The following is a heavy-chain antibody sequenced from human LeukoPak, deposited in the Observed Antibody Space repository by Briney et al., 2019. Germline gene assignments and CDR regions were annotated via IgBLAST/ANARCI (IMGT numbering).Heavy chain of an antibody. CDR1: GFTFSSYS. D-gene: IGHD3-22*01. J-gene: IGHJ4*02. V-gene: IGHV3-48*04. CDR2: ISSSGSTI. CDR3: ARPYYDSSGYKEGYFDY. Sequence: PGGSLRLSCAASGFTFSSYSMNWIRQAPGKGLEWVSYISSSGSTIYYADSVKGRFTISRDNAKNSLYLQMNSLRAEDTAVYYCARPYYDSSGYKEGYFDYWGQGTLVTVSS.